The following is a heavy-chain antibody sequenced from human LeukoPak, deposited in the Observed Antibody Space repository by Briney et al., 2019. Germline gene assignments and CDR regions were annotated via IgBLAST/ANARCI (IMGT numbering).Heavy chain of an antibody. CDR2: ISAYNGNT. V-gene: IGHV1-18*04. J-gene: IGHJ1*01. CDR1: GYTFTSYG. Sequence: GASVKVSCKASGYTFTSYGISWVRQAPGQGLEWMGLISAYNGNTNYAQKLQGRVTMTTDTSTSTAYMELRSLRSDDTAVYYCASYDILTGYRYFQHWGQGTLVTVSS. CDR3: ASYDILTGYRYFQH. D-gene: IGHD3-9*01.